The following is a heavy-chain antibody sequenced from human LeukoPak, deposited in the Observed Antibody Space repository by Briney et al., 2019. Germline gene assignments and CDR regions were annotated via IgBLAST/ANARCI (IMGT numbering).Heavy chain of an antibody. J-gene: IGHJ4*02. CDR2: MQSTGNS. V-gene: IGHV4-59*01. D-gene: IGHD5-18*01. CDR3: ARDKQHSYGRYFDH. Sequence: SETVSLTCSVSGDSISTYHWNWIRMPPGKGLEWIAFMQSTGNSNYNPSLRSRVTMFVDTSKNQVALILRSVTVADTAVYYCARDKQHSYGRYFDHWGQGALVTVSS. CDR1: GDSISTYH.